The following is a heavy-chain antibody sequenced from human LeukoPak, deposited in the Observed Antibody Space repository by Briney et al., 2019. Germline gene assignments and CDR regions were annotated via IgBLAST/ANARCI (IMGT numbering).Heavy chain of an antibody. Sequence: GGSLRLSCAASGFTFSSYSMNWVRQAPGKGLEWVSSISSSSSYIYYADSVKGRFTISRDNAKNLLYLQMNSLRAEDTAVYYCARGLRYFDWLFATFDYWGQGTLVTVSS. CDR3: ARGLRYFDWLFATFDY. D-gene: IGHD3-9*01. CDR1: GFTFSSYS. CDR2: ISSSSSYI. V-gene: IGHV3-21*01. J-gene: IGHJ4*02.